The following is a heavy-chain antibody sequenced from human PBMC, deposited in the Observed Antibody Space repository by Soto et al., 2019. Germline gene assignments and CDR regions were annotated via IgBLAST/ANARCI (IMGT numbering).Heavy chain of an antibody. Sequence: SETLSLTCTVSGGSISSYYWSWIRQPPGKGLEWIGYIYYSGSTNYNPSLKSRVTISVDTSKNQFSLKLSSVTAADTAVYYCARAPDCSGGSCDDYWGQGTLVTVSS. J-gene: IGHJ4*02. CDR2: IYYSGST. D-gene: IGHD2-15*01. CDR3: ARAPDCSGGSCDDY. V-gene: IGHV4-59*01. CDR1: GGSISSYY.